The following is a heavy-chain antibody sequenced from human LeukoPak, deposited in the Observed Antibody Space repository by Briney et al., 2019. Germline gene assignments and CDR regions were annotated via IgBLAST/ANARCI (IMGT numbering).Heavy chain of an antibody. CDR3: SRSAYYDGSGNYYDY. CDR2: ISDGGSTT. Sequence: GGSLRLSCAASGFTLSSYWMHWVRQAPGKGLVWVSRISDGGSTTTYADSVKGRFTISRDNAKNTLYLQMNGLRAEDTAVYYCSRSAYYDGSGNYYDYWGQGTLITVSS. J-gene: IGHJ4*02. CDR1: GFTLSSYW. V-gene: IGHV3-74*01. D-gene: IGHD3-22*01.